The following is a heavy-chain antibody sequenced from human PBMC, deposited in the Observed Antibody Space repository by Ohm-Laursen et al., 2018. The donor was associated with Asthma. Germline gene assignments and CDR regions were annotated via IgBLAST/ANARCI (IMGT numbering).Heavy chain of an antibody. CDR3: ARDLKSTVTTMGY. V-gene: IGHV3-30*03. Sequence: SLRLSCSASGFTFSSYGMHWVRQAPGKGLEWVAVISYDGSNKYYADSVKGRSTISRDNSKNTLYLQMNSLRAEDTAVYYCARDLKSTVTTMGYWGQGTLVTVSS. J-gene: IGHJ4*02. CDR2: ISYDGSNK. CDR1: GFTFSSYG. D-gene: IGHD4-17*01.